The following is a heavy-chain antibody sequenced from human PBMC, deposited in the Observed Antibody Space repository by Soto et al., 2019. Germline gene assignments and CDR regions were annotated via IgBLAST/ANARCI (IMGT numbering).Heavy chain of an antibody. CDR2: IDPSDSYT. CDR1: GYSFTSYW. D-gene: IGHD3-10*01. CDR3: TSRRRNSDGMDV. Sequence: GESLKISCKGSGYSFTSYWISWVRQMPGKGLEWMWRIDPSDSYTNYSPSFQVHVTISADKSISTAYLQWSSLKASDTAMYYCTSRRRNSDGMDVWGQGPTVTVSS. J-gene: IGHJ6*02. V-gene: IGHV5-10-1*01.